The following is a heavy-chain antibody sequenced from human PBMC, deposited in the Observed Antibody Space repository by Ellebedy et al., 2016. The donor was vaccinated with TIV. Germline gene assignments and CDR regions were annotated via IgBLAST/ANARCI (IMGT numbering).Heavy chain of an antibody. CDR1: GFTFSSFA. CDR2: IGDDAAAT. CDR3: AREGGTYYSAHFDQ. V-gene: IGHV3-23*01. J-gene: IGHJ4*02. Sequence: GESLKISCAASGFTFSSFAMSWVRQAPGIGLEWVSAIGDDAAATHYADSVKGRFTISRDNFGNMLYLQMNSLGAEDTAVYYCAREGGTYYSAHFDQWGQGTPVTVSS. D-gene: IGHD1-26*01.